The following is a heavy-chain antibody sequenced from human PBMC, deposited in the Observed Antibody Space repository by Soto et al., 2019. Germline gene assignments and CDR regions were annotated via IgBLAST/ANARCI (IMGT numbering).Heavy chain of an antibody. Sequence: GGSLRLSCAASGFTFSSYWMSWVRQAPGKGLEWVANIKQDGSEKYYVDSVKGRFTISRDNAKNSLYLQMNSLRAEDTAVYYCARDGGWFRLGESPLDFWGQGTLVTVSS. CDR3: ARDGGWFRLGESPLDF. CDR1: GFTFSSYW. V-gene: IGHV3-7*01. D-gene: IGHD3-16*01. CDR2: IKQDGSEK. J-gene: IGHJ4*02.